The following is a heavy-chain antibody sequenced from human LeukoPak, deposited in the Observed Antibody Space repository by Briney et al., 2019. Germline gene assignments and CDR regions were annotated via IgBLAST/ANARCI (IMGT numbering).Heavy chain of an antibody. D-gene: IGHD5-12*01. V-gene: IGHV4-61*08. J-gene: IGHJ4*02. Sequence: SETLSLTCTVSGGSISSGGYYWSWIRQHPGKSLEWIGYIYYSGSTNYNPSLKSRVTISVDTSKSQFSLKLSSVTAADTAVYYCARSRRDGYNIYFDYWGQGTLVTVSS. CDR2: IYYSGST. CDR1: GGSISSGGYY. CDR3: ARSRRDGYNIYFDY.